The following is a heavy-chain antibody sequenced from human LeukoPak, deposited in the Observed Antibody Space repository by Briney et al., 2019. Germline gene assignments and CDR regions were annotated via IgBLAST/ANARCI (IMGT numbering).Heavy chain of an antibody. CDR1: GFTFSSYA. D-gene: IGHD6-13*01. J-gene: IGHJ4*02. Sequence: GGSLRLSCAASGFTFSSYAMGWVRQAPGKGLEWVSYISNKGSSSTTYYADSVKGRFTIPRDDAQNSLYLQMNSLRADDTAVYYCAKDILAAGLFFDYWGQGILVTVSS. CDR3: AKDILAAGLFFDY. CDR2: ISNKGSSSTT. V-gene: IGHV3-48*04.